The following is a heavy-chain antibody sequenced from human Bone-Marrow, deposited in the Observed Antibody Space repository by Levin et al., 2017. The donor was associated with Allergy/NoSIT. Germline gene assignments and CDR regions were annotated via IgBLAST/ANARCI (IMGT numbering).Heavy chain of an antibody. J-gene: IGHJ4*02. V-gene: IGHV1-2*06. CDR1: GYTFTGYY. Sequence: ASVKVSCKASGYTFTGYYMHWVRQAPGQGLEWMGRINPNSGGTNYAQKFQGRVTMTRDTSISTAYMELSRLRSDDTAVYYCARSTAVEAIQTFDYWGQGTLVTVSS. CDR3: ARSTAVEAIQTFDY. CDR2: INPNSGGT. D-gene: IGHD5-24*01.